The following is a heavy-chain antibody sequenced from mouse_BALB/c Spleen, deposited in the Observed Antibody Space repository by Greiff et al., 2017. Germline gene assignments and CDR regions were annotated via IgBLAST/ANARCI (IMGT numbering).Heavy chain of an antibody. J-gene: IGHJ2*01. CDR2: ISNGGGST. CDR3: ARRHYYGYFDY. CDR1: GFTFSSYT. Sequence: EVHLVESGGGLVQPGGSLKLSCAASGFTFSSYTMSWVRQTPEKRLEWVAYISNGGGSTYYPDTVKGRFTISRDNAKNTLYLQMSSLTSEDTAMYYCARRHYYGYFDYWGQGTTLTVSS. D-gene: IGHD1-2*01. V-gene: IGHV5-12-2*01.